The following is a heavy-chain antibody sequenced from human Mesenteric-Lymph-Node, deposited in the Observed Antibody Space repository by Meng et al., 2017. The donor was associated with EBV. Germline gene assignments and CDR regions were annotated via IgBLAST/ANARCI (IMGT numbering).Heavy chain of an antibody. CDR1: SDSVNDVNYY. D-gene: IGHD2-15*01. CDR3: ARTGRCSGDSCYYNWFDP. CDR2: IYYSGST. Sequence: HVHVQQSGTRLVNPSETRSLTCPVSSDSVNDVNYYWGWIRHPPGKGLEWIAYIYYSGSTNFNPSLKRRAAISVDTSKNQFSLRLSSVTAADTAVYYCARTGRCSGDSCYYNWFDPWGQGTLVTVSS. V-gene: IGHV4-61*01. J-gene: IGHJ5*02.